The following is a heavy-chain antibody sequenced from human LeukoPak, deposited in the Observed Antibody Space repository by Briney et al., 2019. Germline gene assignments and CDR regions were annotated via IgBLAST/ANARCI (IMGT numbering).Heavy chain of an antibody. CDR2: VNHRGSA. CDR3: MRGGRFGVLLPFPHWFDP. V-gene: IGHV4-34*01. J-gene: IGHJ5*02. Sequence: SETLSLTCSVSGASFSGYYWSWVRHSPGKGLEWIGEVNHRGSANYNPSLKSRTTISLNTSENSFALKIASVTAADTAVYYCMRGGRFGVLLPFPHWFDPWGQGTLVTVSS. D-gene: IGHD3-10*01. CDR1: GASFSGYY.